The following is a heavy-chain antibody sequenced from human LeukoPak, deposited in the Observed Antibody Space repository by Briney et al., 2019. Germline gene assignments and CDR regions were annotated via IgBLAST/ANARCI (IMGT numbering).Heavy chain of an antibody. CDR3: ARADMITFGGVIVPRWFDP. J-gene: IGHJ5*02. D-gene: IGHD3-16*02. V-gene: IGHV1-8*01. CDR1: GYTFTSYD. CDR2: MNPNSGNT. Sequence: GASVKVSCKASGYTFTSYDINWVRQATGQGLEWMGWMNPNSGNTGYAQKLQGRVTMTRNTSISTAYMELSSLRSEDTAVYYCARADMITFGGVIVPRWFDPWGQGTLVTVSS.